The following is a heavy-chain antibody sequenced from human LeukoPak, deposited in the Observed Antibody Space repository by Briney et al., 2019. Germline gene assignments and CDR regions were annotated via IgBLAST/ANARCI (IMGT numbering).Heavy chain of an antibody. CDR1: GGTFSRHE. D-gene: IGHD1-14*01. V-gene: IGHV1-69*13. CDR2: IIPIPRTA. J-gene: IGHJ3*02. CDR3: ARDFTSEDAFDI. Sequence: SVKVSCKASGGTFSRHEISWVRQAPGQGLEWMGGIIPIPRTANYAQNFQGRVTITAGESTSTVYMELRSLRSDDTAVYYCARDFTSEDAFDIWGQGTLVTVSS.